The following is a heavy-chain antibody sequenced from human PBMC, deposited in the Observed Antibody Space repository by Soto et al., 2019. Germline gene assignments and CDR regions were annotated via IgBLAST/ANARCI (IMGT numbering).Heavy chain of an antibody. CDR3: ARLATTVSTPNY. CDR1: GGSVSVDSYY. Sequence: PSETLSLTCAVSGGSVSVDSYYWAWIRQPPGKGLEWIATIHYRGSTYYATSLKSRATISIDTSKNQFSLMLASVTATDTAFYYCARLATTVSTPNYWGQGTLVTVSS. V-gene: IGHV4-39*01. J-gene: IGHJ4*02. CDR2: IHYRGST. D-gene: IGHD4-17*01.